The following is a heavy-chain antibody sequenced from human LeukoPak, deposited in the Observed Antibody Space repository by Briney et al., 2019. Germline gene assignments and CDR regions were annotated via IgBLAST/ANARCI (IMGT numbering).Heavy chain of an antibody. CDR2: IIPIFGTA. Sequence: SVKVSCKASAGTFTSYAIGLRRQAPAQGLEWLGGIIPIFGTANYAQTCQGRVTITADECTSTAYMELSSLRPKDTAVYYCARDPSSSGWPHFDYWGQGTLVTVSS. CDR1: AGTFTSYA. D-gene: IGHD6-19*01. V-gene: IGHV1-69*01. CDR3: ARDPSSSGWPHFDY. J-gene: IGHJ4*02.